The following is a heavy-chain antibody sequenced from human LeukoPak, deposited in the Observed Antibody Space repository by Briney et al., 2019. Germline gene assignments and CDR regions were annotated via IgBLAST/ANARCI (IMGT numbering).Heavy chain of an antibody. J-gene: IGHJ4*02. Sequence: GGSLRLSCAASGFTFRNYVIHWVRQAPGKGPEWVAVTSSDLKANYYADSVKGRFTISRDNSRNTLYLQMKSLRPEDTAIYYCAREGYYGSGSPPTFYFDSWGQGTLVTVSS. CDR3: AREGYYGSGSPPTFYFDS. CDR2: TSSDLKAN. D-gene: IGHD3-10*01. CDR1: GFTFRNYV. V-gene: IGHV3-30*03.